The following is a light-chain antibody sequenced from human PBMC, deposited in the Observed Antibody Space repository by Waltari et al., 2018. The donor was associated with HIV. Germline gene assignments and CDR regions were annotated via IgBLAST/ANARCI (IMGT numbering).Light chain of an antibody. J-gene: IGKJ1*01. CDR2: LGS. V-gene: IGKV2-28*01. Sequence: IVMTQSPLSLSVPPGEPSSISCRSSQSVLHGTGYHYLAWYVKKPGQSPQLLSYLGSSRATGVPDRFSGSGSGKDFTLKISRVEAEDVGVYYCMQAPERTFGQGTKVEIK. CDR1: QSVLHGTGYHY. CDR3: MQAPERT.